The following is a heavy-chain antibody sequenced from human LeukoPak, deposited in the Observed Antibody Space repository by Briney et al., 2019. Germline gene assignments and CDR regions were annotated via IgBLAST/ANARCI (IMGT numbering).Heavy chain of an antibody. Sequence: GGSLRLSCAASGFTFSSYAMSWVRQAPGKGLEWVSAISGSGGSTYYADSVKGRFTIARDNSKNTLYLQMNSLRAEDTAVYYCAKDLRWFGELSYYAFDIWGQGTMVTVSS. V-gene: IGHV3-23*01. CDR2: ISGSGGST. J-gene: IGHJ3*02. D-gene: IGHD3-10*01. CDR3: AKDLRWFGELSYYAFDI. CDR1: GFTFSSYA.